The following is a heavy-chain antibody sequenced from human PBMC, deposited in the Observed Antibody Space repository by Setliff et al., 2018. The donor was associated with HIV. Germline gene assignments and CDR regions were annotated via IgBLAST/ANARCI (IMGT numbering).Heavy chain of an antibody. CDR1: GGSIDSGNYD. Sequence: SETLSLTCTVSGGSIDSGNYDWNWVRQPGGKGLEWIGRIYTRGSTKYSPTFESRVTISLDTSKNQFSLKLTSVTAADTAVYYCARHANGPYGPFGDLLYFDYWGLGTLVTVSS. V-gene: IGHV4-61*02. CDR3: ARHANGPYGPFGDLLYFDY. D-gene: IGHD2-21*02. J-gene: IGHJ4*02. CDR2: IYTRGST.